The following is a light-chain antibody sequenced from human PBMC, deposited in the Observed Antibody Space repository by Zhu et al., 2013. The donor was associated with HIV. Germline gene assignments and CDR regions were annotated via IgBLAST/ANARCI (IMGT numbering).Light chain of an antibody. Sequence: EVVLTQSPGTLSLSPGERATLSCRASQSIRSSYLAWYQQKPGQAPRLLIYDASSRATGIPARFSGSGSGTDFTLTISKLEPEDFAVYYCQQYGTRPSSFGQGTKLEIK. CDR3: QQYGTRPSS. CDR2: DAS. V-gene: IGKV3-20*01. J-gene: IGKJ2*03. CDR1: QSIRSSY.